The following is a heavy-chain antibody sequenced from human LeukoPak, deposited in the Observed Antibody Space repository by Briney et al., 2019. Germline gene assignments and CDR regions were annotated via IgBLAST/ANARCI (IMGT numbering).Heavy chain of an antibody. CDR1: GYTFTGYY. Sequence: SVKVSCKASGYTFTGYYMHWVRQAPGQGLEWMGWINPNSGVTNYAQKFQGRVTMTRDTSISTAYMELSRLRSDDTAVYYCARGYYDILTGYLFDYWGQGTLVTVSS. CDR3: ARGYYDILTGYLFDY. V-gene: IGHV1-2*02. CDR2: INPNSGVT. J-gene: IGHJ4*02. D-gene: IGHD3-9*01.